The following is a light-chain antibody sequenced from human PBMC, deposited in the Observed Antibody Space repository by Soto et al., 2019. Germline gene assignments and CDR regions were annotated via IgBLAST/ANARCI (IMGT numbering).Light chain of an antibody. CDR3: QQYGSSPLT. V-gene: IGKV3-20*01. J-gene: IGKJ4*01. CDR2: GAS. CDR1: QSVSSN. Sequence: TQSPFTLSVSPGERATLSCRASQSVSSNLAWYQQKPGQAPRLLIYGASSRATGIPYRFSGSGSGTDFTLTISRLEPEDFAVYYCQQYGSSPLTFGGGTKVDIK.